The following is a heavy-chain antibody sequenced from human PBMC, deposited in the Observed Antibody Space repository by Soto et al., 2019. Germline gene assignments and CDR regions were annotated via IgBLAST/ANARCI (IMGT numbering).Heavy chain of an antibody. Sequence: QVQLVQSGAEVKKPGASVKVSGKASGYTFTSYGISWVRQAPGQGLEWMGWISAYNGNTNYAQKLQGRVTMTTDTSTSTAYMELRSLRSDDTAVYYCARDSGYSSGWYVSDYYYGMDVWGQGTTVTVSS. CDR3: ARDSGYSSGWYVSDYYYGMDV. V-gene: IGHV1-18*01. CDR1: GYTFTSYG. D-gene: IGHD6-19*01. CDR2: ISAYNGNT. J-gene: IGHJ6*02.